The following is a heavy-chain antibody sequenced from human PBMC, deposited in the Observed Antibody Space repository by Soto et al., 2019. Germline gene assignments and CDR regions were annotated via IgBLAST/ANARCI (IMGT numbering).Heavy chain of an antibody. Sequence: QVQLVQSGAEVKKPGASVKVSCKASGYTFTGYYMHWVRQAPGQGLEWMGWINPNSGGTNYAQTFQGSVTMTRDTSISTAYMELSRLRSDDTAVYYCARAIVRFLEWLSLGDYWGQGTLVTVSS. J-gene: IGHJ4*02. CDR2: INPNSGGT. D-gene: IGHD3-3*01. V-gene: IGHV1-2*02. CDR1: GYTFTGYY. CDR3: ARAIVRFLEWLSLGDY.